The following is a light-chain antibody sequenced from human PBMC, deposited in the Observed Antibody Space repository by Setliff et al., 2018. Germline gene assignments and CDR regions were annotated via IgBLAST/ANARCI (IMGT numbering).Light chain of an antibody. V-gene: IGLV1-44*01. J-gene: IGLJ1*01. Sequence: QSALAQPPSASGTPGQRVTISCSGSSSNIGSNTVNWYQQLPGTAPELLIYSNNQRPSGVPDRFSGSESGTSASLAISGLQSEDEADYYCAAWDDSLNGHVFGTGTKVTVL. CDR2: SNN. CDR1: SSNIGSNT. CDR3: AAWDDSLNGHV.